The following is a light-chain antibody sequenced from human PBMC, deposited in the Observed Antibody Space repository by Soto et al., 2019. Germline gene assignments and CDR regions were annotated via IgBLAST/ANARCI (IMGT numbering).Light chain of an antibody. CDR1: QSVNSR. V-gene: IGKV3-20*01. J-gene: IGKJ5*01. CDR3: QQYGSSPPIT. CDR2: GAS. Sequence: EFVLTQSPCTLSLPPGERATLSCRASQSVNSRLAWYQHKPGQAPRLLISGASSRATGIPDRFSGSGSATDFTLTISRLEPEDFAVYYCQQYGSSPPITFGQGTRLEIK.